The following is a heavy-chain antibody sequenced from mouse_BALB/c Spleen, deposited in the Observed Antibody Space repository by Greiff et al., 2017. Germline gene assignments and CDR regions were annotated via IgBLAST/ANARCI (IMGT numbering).Heavy chain of an antibody. Sequence: EVQVVESGGGLVKPGGSLKLSCAASGFTFSSYAMSWVRQTPEKRLEWVASISSGGSTYYPDSVKGRFTISRDNARNILYLQMSSLRSEDTAMYYCARAGDYDLGYFDYWGQGTTLTVSS. V-gene: IGHV5-6-5*01. CDR3: ARAGDYDLGYFDY. D-gene: IGHD2-4*01. CDR2: ISSGGST. CDR1: GFTFSSYA. J-gene: IGHJ2*01.